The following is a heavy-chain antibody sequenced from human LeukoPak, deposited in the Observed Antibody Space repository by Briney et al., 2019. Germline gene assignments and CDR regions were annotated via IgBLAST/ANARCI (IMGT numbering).Heavy chain of an antibody. V-gene: IGHV3-53*01. CDR2: IYSGGST. CDR1: GFTVSSNY. Sequence: PGGSLRLSCSASGFTVSSNYMSWVRQAPGKGLEWVSVIYSGGSTYYADSVKGRFTISRDNSKNTLYLQMNNLRAEDTAVYYCANNWNLDYWGQGTLVTVSS. J-gene: IGHJ4*02. CDR3: ANNWNLDY. D-gene: IGHD1-20*01.